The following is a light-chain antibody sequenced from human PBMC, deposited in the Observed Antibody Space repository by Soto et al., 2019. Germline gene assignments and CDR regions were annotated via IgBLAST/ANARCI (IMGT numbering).Light chain of an antibody. CDR2: SAS. Sequence: DIQMTQSPSTLSASVGDRVTITCRASQSIVTYLNWYQQKPGKVPDLLVYSASRLHSGVPSRFSGSGSGTDFGLTISCLQSEDFATYYCQQYYSYPRTFGQGTKVDIK. CDR1: QSIVTY. J-gene: IGKJ1*01. V-gene: IGKV1-39*01. CDR3: QQYYSYPRT.